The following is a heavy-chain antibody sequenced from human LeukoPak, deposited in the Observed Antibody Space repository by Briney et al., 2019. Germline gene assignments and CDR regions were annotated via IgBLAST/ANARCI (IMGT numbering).Heavy chain of an antibody. Sequence: SETLSLTCAVYGGSFSGYYWSWIRQPPGKGLEWIGEINHSGSTNYNPSLKSRVTISVDTSKNQFSLRLSSVTAAGTAVYYCAIWFGESSAFDYWGQGTLVTVSS. CDR3: AIWFGESSAFDY. J-gene: IGHJ4*02. CDR1: GGSFSGYY. D-gene: IGHD3-10*01. V-gene: IGHV4-34*01. CDR2: INHSGST.